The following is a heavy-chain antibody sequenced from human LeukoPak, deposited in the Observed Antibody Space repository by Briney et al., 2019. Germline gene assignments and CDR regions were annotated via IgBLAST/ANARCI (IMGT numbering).Heavy chain of an antibody. Sequence: QPGGSLRLSCAASGFTFDDYAMHWVRQAPGKGLEWVSLISWDGGSTYYADSVKGRFTISRDNSKNSLYLQMNSLRAEDTALHYCAKDMSAGLATISDYWGQGTLVTVSS. CDR2: ISWDGGST. CDR1: GFTFDDYA. D-gene: IGHD5-12*01. CDR3: AKDMSAGLATISDY. J-gene: IGHJ4*02. V-gene: IGHV3-43D*03.